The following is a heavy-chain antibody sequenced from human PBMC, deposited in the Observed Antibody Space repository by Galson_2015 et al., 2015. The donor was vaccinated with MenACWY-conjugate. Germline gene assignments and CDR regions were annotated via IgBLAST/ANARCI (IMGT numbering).Heavy chain of an antibody. CDR2: ISAYNGNT. D-gene: IGHD3-22*01. CDR1: GYTFTSYG. J-gene: IGHJ4*02. V-gene: IGHV1-18*01. Sequence: SVKVSCKASGYTFTSYGISWVRQAPGQGLEWMGWISAYNGNTDYAQKLQGRVTMTTDTSTSTAYMELRSLRSDDTAVYYCARDSEYYYDSSGYYYAFDYWGQGTLVTVSS. CDR3: ARDSEYYYDSSGYYYAFDY.